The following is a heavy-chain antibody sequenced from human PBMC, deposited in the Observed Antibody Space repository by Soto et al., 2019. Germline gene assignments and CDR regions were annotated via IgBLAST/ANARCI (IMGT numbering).Heavy chain of an antibody. CDR1: GGSISSSSYY. Sequence: SETLSLTCTVSGGSISSSSYYWGWIRQPPGKGLEWIGSIYYSGSTYYNPSLKSRVTISVDTSKNQFSLKLSSVTAADTAVYYCARGPTAGVVVPAANMDVWGKGTTVTVSS. CDR3: ARGPTAGVVVPAANMDV. V-gene: IGHV4-39*01. CDR2: IYYSGST. D-gene: IGHD2-2*01. J-gene: IGHJ6*03.